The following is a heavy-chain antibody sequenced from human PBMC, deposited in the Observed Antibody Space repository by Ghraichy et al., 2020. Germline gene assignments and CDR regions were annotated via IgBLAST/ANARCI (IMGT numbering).Heavy chain of an antibody. D-gene: IGHD1-26*01. CDR1: GFGFSRFG. CDR3: AKDAGGGLVPTSGDF. Sequence: GESLRLSCVASGFGFSRFGFHWVRQAPGKGLEWLAMISYDGTRKHYSDPVEGRFTISRDNSENTLSLQMDSLRAEDTAIYYCAKDAGGGLVPTSGDFWGQGTLVTVSS. V-gene: IGHV3-30*18. CDR2: ISYDGTRK. J-gene: IGHJ4*02.